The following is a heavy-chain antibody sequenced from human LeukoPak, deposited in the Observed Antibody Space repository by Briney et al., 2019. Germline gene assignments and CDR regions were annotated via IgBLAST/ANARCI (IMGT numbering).Heavy chain of an antibody. V-gene: IGHV3-21*01. J-gene: IGHJ4*02. D-gene: IGHD6-6*01. CDR1: GFTFSNFE. Sequence: PGGSLRLSCAASGFTFSNFEMNWVRQAPGKGLEWVSSIGSTTTDMSYTGSVKGRFSISRDNAKNSLSLQMNSLRVEDTAVYYCTRDRLFDCWGQGTLVTVSS. CDR2: IGSTTTDM. CDR3: TRDRLFDC.